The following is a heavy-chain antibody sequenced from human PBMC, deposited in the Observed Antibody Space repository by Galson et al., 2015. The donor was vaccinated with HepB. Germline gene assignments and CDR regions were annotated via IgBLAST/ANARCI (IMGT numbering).Heavy chain of an antibody. Sequence: SLRLSCAASGFTFSSYWMHWVRQAPGKGLVWVSRINSDGSSTSYADSVKGRFTISRDNAKNTLYLQMNSLRAEDTAVYYCARVKEESGQWLVIYYYYGMDVWGQGTTVTVSS. CDR1: GFTFSSYW. D-gene: IGHD6-19*01. J-gene: IGHJ6*02. CDR2: INSDGSST. CDR3: ARVKEESGQWLVIYYYYGMDV. V-gene: IGHV3-74*01.